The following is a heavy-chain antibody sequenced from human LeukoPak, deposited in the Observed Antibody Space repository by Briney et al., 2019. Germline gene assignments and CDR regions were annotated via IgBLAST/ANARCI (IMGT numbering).Heavy chain of an antibody. V-gene: IGHV3-23*01. CDR2: ISGSGGDT. Sequence: GGSLRLSCAASGFTFRSYAIYWVRQAPGKGLEWVSGISGSGGDTYFADSVKGRFTISRDNSKNTVFLQMDSLRAEDTAVYYCAKTTAGYSSGRYPGWPIDYWGQGTLVTVSS. CDR1: GFTFRSYA. CDR3: AKTTAGYSSGRYPGWPIDY. J-gene: IGHJ4*02. D-gene: IGHD6-19*01.